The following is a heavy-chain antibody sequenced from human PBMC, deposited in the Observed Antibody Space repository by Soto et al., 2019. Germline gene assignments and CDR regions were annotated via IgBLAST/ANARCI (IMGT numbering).Heavy chain of an antibody. CDR3: APVPRGYYDSSGYLTFGFDP. V-gene: IGHV4-39*01. J-gene: IGHJ5*02. CDR1: GGSISSSSYY. D-gene: IGHD3-22*01. Sequence: QLLESGPGLVKPSETLSLTCTVSGGSISSSSYYWGWIRQPPGKGLEWIGSIYYSGSTYYNPSLKSRVTISVDTSKNQFSLKLSSVTAADTAVYYCAPVPRGYYDSSGYLTFGFDPWGQGTLVTVSS. CDR2: IYYSGST.